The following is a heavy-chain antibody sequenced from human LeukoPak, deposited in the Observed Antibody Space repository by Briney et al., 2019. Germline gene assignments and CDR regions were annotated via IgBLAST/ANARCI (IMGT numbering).Heavy chain of an antibody. J-gene: IGHJ4*02. CDR1: GYTFSNFG. CDR2: ISAYNGNT. D-gene: IGHD3-10*01. V-gene: IGHV1-18*01. CDR3: ARDISISMVRGVSPNFDY. Sequence: GASVKVSCKASGYTFSNFGISWVRQAPGQGLEWMGWISAYNGNTNYAQKLQGRVTMTTDTSTSTAYMELRSLRSDDTAVYYCARDISISMVRGVSPNFDYWGQGTLVTVSS.